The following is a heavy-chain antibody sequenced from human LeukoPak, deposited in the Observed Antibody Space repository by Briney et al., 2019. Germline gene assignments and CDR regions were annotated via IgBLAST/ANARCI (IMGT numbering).Heavy chain of an antibody. CDR1: GGSISSYY. V-gene: IGHV4-4*07. D-gene: IGHD3-22*01. Sequence: SETLSLTCTVSGGSISSYYWSWIRRPAGKGLEWIGRIYTSGSTNYNPSLKSRVTMSVDTSKNQFSLKLSSVTAADTAVYYCARVPYYDSSGYYSDAFDIWGQGTMVTVSS. J-gene: IGHJ3*02. CDR2: IYTSGST. CDR3: ARVPYYDSSGYYSDAFDI.